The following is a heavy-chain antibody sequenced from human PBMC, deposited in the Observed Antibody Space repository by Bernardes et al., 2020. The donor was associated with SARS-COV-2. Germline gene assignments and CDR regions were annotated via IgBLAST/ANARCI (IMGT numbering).Heavy chain of an antibody. Sequence: ASVKVSCKVSGYTLTALSMHWVRQAPGQGLEWMGGFDPDDGETNYAQKFQGRVTMTEDTSTDTAYMELSSLRSEDTAVYYCATDYAVAGTRWGFDYWGQGTTVTVSS. V-gene: IGHV1-24*01. J-gene: IGHJ4*03. CDR3: ATDYAVAGTRWGFDY. CDR1: GYTLTALS. CDR2: FDPDDGET. D-gene: IGHD6-19*01.